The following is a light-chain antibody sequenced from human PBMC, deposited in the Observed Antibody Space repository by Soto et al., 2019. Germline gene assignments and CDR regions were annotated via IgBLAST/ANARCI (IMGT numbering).Light chain of an antibody. V-gene: IGKV1-5*03. Sequence: DIQMTQSPSTLSASVGDRVSITCRASQSISRQLVWYQQKPGKAPNLLIYQASNLETGVPSRFTGSGSGTEFTLXXSSLQPXXXXXXXXLQXXSYWTFGQGTKVEVK. CDR1: QSISRQ. CDR3: LQXXSYWT. J-gene: IGKJ1*01. CDR2: QAS.